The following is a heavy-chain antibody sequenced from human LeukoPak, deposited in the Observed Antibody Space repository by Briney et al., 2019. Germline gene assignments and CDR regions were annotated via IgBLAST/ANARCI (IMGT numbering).Heavy chain of an antibody. D-gene: IGHD3-9*01. V-gene: IGHV3-21*01. CDR2: ISSSSSYI. CDR1: GFTFSSYS. J-gene: IGHJ4*02. CDR3: ASGYFDWLLLFDY. Sequence: GGSLRLSCAASGFTFSSYSMNLVREAPGKRLDCVSSISSSSSYIYYADSVKGRFTISRDNAKNSLYPQMNSLRAEDTAVYYCASGYFDWLLLFDYWGQGTLVTVSS.